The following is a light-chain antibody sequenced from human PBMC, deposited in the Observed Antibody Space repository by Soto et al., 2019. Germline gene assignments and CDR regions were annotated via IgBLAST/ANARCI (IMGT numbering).Light chain of an antibody. J-gene: IGKJ4*01. Sequence: DIQMTQSPSTLSASVGDRVTITCRASQSLSSWLAWYQQKPGKAPKLLIYKASSLESGVPSRFSGSGSGTEFTLTISSLQPDDFATYYCQQYNSYPFTFGGGNKVEIK. CDR2: KAS. V-gene: IGKV1-5*03. CDR1: QSLSSW. CDR3: QQYNSYPFT.